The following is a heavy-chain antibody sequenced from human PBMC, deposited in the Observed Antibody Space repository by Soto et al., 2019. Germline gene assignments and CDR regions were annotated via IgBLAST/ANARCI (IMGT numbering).Heavy chain of an antibody. CDR3: AKGRGYSGYVVGY. CDR2: ISYDGSNT. Sequence: QVQLVESGGGVVQPGGSVRLSCAASGFTFSSYGMHWVRQAPGKGLEWVAVISYDGSNTYYADSVKGRFTISRDNSKNTLYLQMNSLRAEDTAVYYCAKGRGYSGYVVGYWGQGTLVTVSS. V-gene: IGHV3-30*18. D-gene: IGHD5-12*01. J-gene: IGHJ4*02. CDR1: GFTFSSYG.